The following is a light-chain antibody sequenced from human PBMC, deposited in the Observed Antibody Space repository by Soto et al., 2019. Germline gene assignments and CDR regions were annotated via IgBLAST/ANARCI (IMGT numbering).Light chain of an antibody. CDR3: QQYNNWPPT. CDR2: DAS. Sequence: EIVLIQSPATLSLSPGERATLSCRASQSVGSYLAWYQHKPGQAPRLLISDASNRATGIPARFSGSGSGTEFTLTISSLQSEDSAVFYCQQYNNWPPTFGQGTRLEIK. CDR1: QSVGSY. J-gene: IGKJ5*01. V-gene: IGKV3-15*01.